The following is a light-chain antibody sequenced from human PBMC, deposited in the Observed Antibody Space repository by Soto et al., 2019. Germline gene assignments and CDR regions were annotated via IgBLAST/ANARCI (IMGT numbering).Light chain of an antibody. CDR2: GAS. CDR1: QSISMY. V-gene: IGKV1-39*01. J-gene: IGKJ2*01. CDR3: QQSYVTSYT. Sequence: DIQMTQSPSSLSASVGDRVTITCRASQSISMYLNWYQQKPGKAPKLLIFGASSLQSGVPSRFSGSGSGTVFTLTISSLQPEDFAAYYCQQSYVTSYTFGQGTKLEIK.